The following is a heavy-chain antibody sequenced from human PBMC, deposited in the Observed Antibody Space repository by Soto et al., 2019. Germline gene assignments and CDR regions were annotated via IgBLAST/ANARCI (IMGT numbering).Heavy chain of an antibody. CDR1: GFTFSSYW. CDR3: ARVAVTTYYVDY. Sequence: EVQLVESGGDLVQPGGSLRLSCAASGFTFSSYWMHWVRQASGKGLVWVSRINPDGSRTSYADSVKGRFTISRDNAKNTLYLQMNSLGAEDTAVYYCARVAVTTYYVDYWGQGTLVTVSS. V-gene: IGHV3-74*01. J-gene: IGHJ4*02. D-gene: IGHD4-17*01. CDR2: INPDGSRT.